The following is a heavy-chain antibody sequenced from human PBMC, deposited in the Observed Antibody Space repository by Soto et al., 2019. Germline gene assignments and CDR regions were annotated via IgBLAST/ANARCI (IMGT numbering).Heavy chain of an antibody. CDR1: GYTFTSYG. D-gene: IGHD6-13*01. J-gene: IGHJ6*02. V-gene: IGHV1-46*03. CDR3: ARAYSSSPKGYYYYGMDV. CDR2: INPSGGST. Sequence: GASVKVSCKASGYTFTSYGISWVRQAPGQGLEWMGIINPSGGSTSYAQKFQGRVTMTRDTSTSTVYMELSSLRSEDTAVYYCARAYSSSPKGYYYYGMDVWGQGTTVTVSS.